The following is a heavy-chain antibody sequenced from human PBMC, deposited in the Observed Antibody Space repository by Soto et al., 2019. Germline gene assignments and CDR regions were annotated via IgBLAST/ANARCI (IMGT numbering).Heavy chain of an antibody. CDR2: ISAYNGNT. D-gene: IGHD5-12*01. V-gene: IGHV1-18*01. CDR3: AKDGGRDGYFGNWFDP. Sequence: ASVKVSSKASGYTFTSYGISSARLASTQGLEWMGWISAYNGNTNYAQKLQGRVTMTTDTSTTTAYMEVSSLRSDVKAVYYCAKDGGRDGYFGNWFDPWGQGTLVTVSS. CDR1: GYTFTSYG. J-gene: IGHJ5*02.